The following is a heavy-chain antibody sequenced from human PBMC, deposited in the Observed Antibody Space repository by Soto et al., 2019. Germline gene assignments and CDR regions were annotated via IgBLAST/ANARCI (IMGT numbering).Heavy chain of an antibody. D-gene: IGHD3-22*01. CDR2: VYHTGTT. V-gene: IGHV4-31*02. CDR1: GGPASGDDLY. CDR3: ARALVTDYNSRDYHYYFAMDV. J-gene: IGHJ6*02. Sequence: SETLSLTCVVSGGPASGDDLYCSWIRHLPGKGLEWIANVYHTGTTYYNPSLKSRVSMPVDTSQNQFSLILASVTAADTAVYYCARALVTDYNSRDYHYYFAMDVWGQGTSVT.